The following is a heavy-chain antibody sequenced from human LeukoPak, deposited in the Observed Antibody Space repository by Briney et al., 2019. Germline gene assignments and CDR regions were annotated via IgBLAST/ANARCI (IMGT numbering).Heavy chain of an antibody. CDR1: GFTFSSYD. CDR3: ARALYSNYDYYGMDV. J-gene: IGHJ6*02. D-gene: IGHD4-11*01. V-gene: IGHV3-13*01. CDR2: IGTAGDT. Sequence: GGSLRLSCAASGFTFSSYDMHWVRQATGKSLEWVSAIGTAGDTYYPGSVKGRFTISRENAKNSLYLQMNSLRAGDTAVYYCARALYSNYDYYGMDVWGQGTTVTVSS.